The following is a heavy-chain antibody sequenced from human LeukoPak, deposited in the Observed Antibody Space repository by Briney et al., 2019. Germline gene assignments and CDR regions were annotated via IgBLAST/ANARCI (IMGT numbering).Heavy chain of an antibody. Sequence: GASVKVSCKASGGTFSSYAISWVRQAPGQGLEWMGGIIPIFGTANYAQKFQGRVTITTDESTSTAYMELSSLRSEDTAVYYCARDRGNWGSWPPPFYYFDYWGQGTLVTVSS. CDR1: GGTFSSYA. CDR3: ARDRGNWGSWPPPFYYFDY. J-gene: IGHJ4*02. V-gene: IGHV1-69*05. CDR2: IIPIFGTA. D-gene: IGHD7-27*01.